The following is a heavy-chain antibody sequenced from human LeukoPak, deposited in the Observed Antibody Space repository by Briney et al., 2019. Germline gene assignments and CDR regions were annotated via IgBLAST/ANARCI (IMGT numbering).Heavy chain of an antibody. D-gene: IGHD5-18*01. Sequence: GGSLRLSCAASGFTFSSYWMHWVRQAPGKGLEWVALIWYDGSNDNYADSVKGRFTISRDNSKNTLYLQMNSLRAEDTAVYYCAKGIQPSDKNGFDVWGQGTMVTVSS. V-gene: IGHV3-33*06. CDR3: AKGIQPSDKNGFDV. CDR2: IWYDGSND. CDR1: GFTFSSYW. J-gene: IGHJ3*01.